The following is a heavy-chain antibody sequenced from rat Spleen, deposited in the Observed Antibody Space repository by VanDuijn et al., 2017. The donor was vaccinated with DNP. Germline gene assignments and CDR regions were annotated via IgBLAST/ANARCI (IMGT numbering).Heavy chain of an antibody. V-gene: IGHV4-2*01. D-gene: IGHD5-1*01. J-gene: IGHJ3*01. CDR2: IKGDSSVI. Sequence: EVKLVESGGGLVQPGRSLKISCEASGLNFSAYWMGWVRQAPGRGLEWIGEIKGDSSVINHNPSLRDRFTISRDNAQNTLYLQMNNLESKDTGVYYGVTRGTGPDNWFAYWGQGTLATVSS. CDR3: VTRGTGPDNWFAY. CDR1: GLNFSAYW.